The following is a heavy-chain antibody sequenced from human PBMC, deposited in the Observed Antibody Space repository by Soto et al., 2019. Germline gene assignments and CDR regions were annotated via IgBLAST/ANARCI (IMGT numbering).Heavy chain of an antibody. CDR2: INHSGST. Sequence: SETLSLTSAVYGESFSDYYWAWIRQPPGKGLEWIGEINHSGSTNYNPSLKSRVTISVDTSKNQFSLKLSSVTAADTAVYYCAKAAGTMDVWGQGTTVTVSS. CDR1: GESFSDYY. CDR3: AKAAGTMDV. J-gene: IGHJ6*02. V-gene: IGHV4-34*01. D-gene: IGHD6-13*01.